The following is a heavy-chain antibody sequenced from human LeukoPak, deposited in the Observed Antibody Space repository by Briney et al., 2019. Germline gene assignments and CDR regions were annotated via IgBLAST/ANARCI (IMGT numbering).Heavy chain of an antibody. CDR3: ARGLGPGPYFDY. Sequence: GGSLRLSCTASGFTFSNYGIHWVRQAPGEGLKWVAVIWYDGSKKYYADSVKGRFTISRDNSKNSLYLQMNSLRAEDTAVYYCARGLGPGPYFDYWGQGTLVTVSS. J-gene: IGHJ4*02. CDR1: GFTFSNYG. CDR2: IWYDGSKK. D-gene: IGHD1-14*01. V-gene: IGHV3-33*01.